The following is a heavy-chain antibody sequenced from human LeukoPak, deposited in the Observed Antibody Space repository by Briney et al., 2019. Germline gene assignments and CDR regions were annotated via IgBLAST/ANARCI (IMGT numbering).Heavy chain of an antibody. CDR2: ISYDGSNK. CDR1: GFTFRSYA. D-gene: IGHD5-12*01. CDR3: AREEARGYSGYDGGPFDY. Sequence: TGGSLRLSCAASGFTFRSYAMHWVRQAPGKGLGWVGVISYDGSNKYYADSVKGRFTISRDNSNNTLYLQMNSLRAEDTAVYYCAREEARGYSGYDGGPFDYWGQGTLVTVSS. V-gene: IGHV3-30-3*01. J-gene: IGHJ4*02.